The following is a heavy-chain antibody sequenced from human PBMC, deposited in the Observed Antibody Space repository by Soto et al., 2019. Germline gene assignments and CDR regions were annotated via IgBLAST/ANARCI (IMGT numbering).Heavy chain of an antibody. CDR2: ISYDGSNK. D-gene: IGHD1-26*01. CDR3: ARENSGSYAFDY. Sequence: QVQLVESGGGVVQPGRSLRLSCAASGFTFSSYAMHWVRQAPGKGLEWVAVISYDGSNKYYADSVKGRFTISRDNSKNRLYLQMNSLRAEDTAVYYCARENSGSYAFDYWGQGTLVTVSS. CDR1: GFTFSSYA. V-gene: IGHV3-30-3*01. J-gene: IGHJ4*02.